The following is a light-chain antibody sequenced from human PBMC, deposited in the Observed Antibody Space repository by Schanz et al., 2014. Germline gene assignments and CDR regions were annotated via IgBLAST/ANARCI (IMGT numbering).Light chain of an antibody. CDR2: TAS. V-gene: IGKV1-39*01. J-gene: IGKJ4*01. Sequence: DIEMTQSPSSLSVSLGARVTITCQAGQDINKFLNWYQQRPGKAPKLLIYTASNLQSGVPSRFSGSGSGTDFTLTISSLQPEDFATYFCQESYTTSLTFGGGTKVEIK. CDR1: QDINKF. CDR3: QESYTTSLT.